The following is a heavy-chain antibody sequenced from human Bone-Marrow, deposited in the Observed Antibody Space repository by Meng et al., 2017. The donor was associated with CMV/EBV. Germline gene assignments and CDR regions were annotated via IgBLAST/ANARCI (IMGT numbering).Heavy chain of an antibody. V-gene: IGHV4-59*01. D-gene: IGHD3-22*01. CDR1: GGSISSFY. Sequence: SETLSLTCTVSGGSISSFYWSWIRQPPGKGLEWIGYIYYSGSTNYNPSLKSRVTISVDTSKNQFSLKLSSVTAADTAVYYCASSNYYDSSSYSLFDAFDIWGQGTRVTGSS. J-gene: IGHJ3*02. CDR2: IYYSGST. CDR3: ASSNYYDSSSYSLFDAFDI.